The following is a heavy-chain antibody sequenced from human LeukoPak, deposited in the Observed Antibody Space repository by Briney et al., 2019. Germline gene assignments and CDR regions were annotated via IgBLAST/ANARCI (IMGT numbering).Heavy chain of an antibody. CDR2: INPNSGGT. V-gene: IGHV1-2*04. D-gene: IGHD6-13*01. CDR3: ARPRIAAAESDAFDI. J-gene: IGHJ3*02. CDR1: GYTFISYH. Sequence: GASVKVSCKASGYTFISYHMHWVRQAPGQGLEWMGWINPNSGGTNYAQKFQGWVTMTRDTSISTAYMELRSLRSDDTAVYYCARPRIAAAESDAFDIWGQGTMVTVSS.